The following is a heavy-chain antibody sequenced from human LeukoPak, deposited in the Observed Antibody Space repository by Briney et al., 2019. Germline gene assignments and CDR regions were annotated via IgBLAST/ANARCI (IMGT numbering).Heavy chain of an antibody. CDR2: MNPNSGNT. CDR3: ARDGAYQLLFGPYYYYMDV. Sequence: ASVKVSCKASGYTFTSYDINWVRQATGQGLEWMGWMNPNSGNTGYAQKFQGRVTMTRNTSISTAYMELSSLRSEDTAVYYCARDGAYQLLFGPYYYYMDVWGKGTTVTVSS. J-gene: IGHJ6*03. V-gene: IGHV1-8*01. CDR1: GYTFTSYD. D-gene: IGHD2-2*01.